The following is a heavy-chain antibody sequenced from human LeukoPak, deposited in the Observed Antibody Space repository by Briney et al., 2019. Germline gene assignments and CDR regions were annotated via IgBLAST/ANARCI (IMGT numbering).Heavy chain of an antibody. Sequence: ASVKVSCKASGYTFTGYYMHWVRQAPGQGLEWMGWINPNSGGTNYAQKFQGRVTMTRDTSISTAYMDLSRPRSDDTAVYYCARDHRVWGSYRLDYWGQGTLVTVSS. CDR3: ARDHRVWGSYRLDY. CDR1: GYTFTGYY. J-gene: IGHJ4*02. CDR2: INPNSGGT. D-gene: IGHD3-16*02. V-gene: IGHV1-2*02.